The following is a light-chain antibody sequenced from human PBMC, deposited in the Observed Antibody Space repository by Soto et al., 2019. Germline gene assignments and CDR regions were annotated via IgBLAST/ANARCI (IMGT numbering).Light chain of an antibody. Sequence: EVVMTQSPATLSVSPGEGVTLSCRASQSISSNLAWYQQRPGQAPRLLMYAASSRATGIPVRFTGSGSGTEFTLTISSLQSEYFAIYYCQHYNDWPQLTFGGGTKVEIK. CDR2: AAS. CDR1: QSISSN. J-gene: IGKJ4*01. V-gene: IGKV3-15*01. CDR3: QHYNDWPQLT.